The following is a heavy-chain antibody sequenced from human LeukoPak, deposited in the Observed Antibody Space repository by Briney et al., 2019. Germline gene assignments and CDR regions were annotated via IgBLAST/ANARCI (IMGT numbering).Heavy chain of an antibody. CDR2: IAWDSENI. J-gene: IGHJ6*03. CDR3: ARDQDGSVPGLPYYMDV. D-gene: IGHD3-10*01. CDR1: GVIFNHYA. V-gene: IGHV3-9*01. Sequence: GGSLRLSCAASGVIFNHYAMHWVRQAPGKGLEWVAGIAWDSENIGYADSVKGRFTISRDNAKNSLYLQMNSLTAEDTAVYYCARDQDGSVPGLPYYMDVWGKGTTVTVSS.